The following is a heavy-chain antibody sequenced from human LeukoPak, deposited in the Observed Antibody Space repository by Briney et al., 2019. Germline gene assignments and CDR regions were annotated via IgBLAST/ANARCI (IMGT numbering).Heavy chain of an antibody. CDR1: GYTFTGYY. CDR2: INPNSGGT. D-gene: IGHD6-19*01. J-gene: IGHJ4*02. CDR3: ARARTAVAGHFDY. Sequence: ASVKVSCKASGYTFTGYYMHWVRQAPGQGLEWMGWINPNSGGTNYAQKFQGRVTMTRDTSISTAYMELSRLRSDDTAVYYCARARTAVAGHFDYWGQGTLVTVSS. V-gene: IGHV1-2*02.